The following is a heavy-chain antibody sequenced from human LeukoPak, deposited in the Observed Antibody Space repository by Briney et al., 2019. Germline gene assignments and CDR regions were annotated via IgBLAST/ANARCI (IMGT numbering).Heavy chain of an antibody. V-gene: IGHV3-23*01. J-gene: IGHJ4*02. CDR2: ISGSGGST. CDR1: GFTFSSYG. CDR3: AKRAAAPTKHFDY. Sequence: GGSLRLSCAASGFTFSSYGMHWVRQAPGKGLEWVSAISGSGGSTYYADSVKGRFTISRDNSKNTLYLQMNSLRAEDTAVYYCAKRAAAPTKHFDYWGQGTLVTVSS. D-gene: IGHD6-13*01.